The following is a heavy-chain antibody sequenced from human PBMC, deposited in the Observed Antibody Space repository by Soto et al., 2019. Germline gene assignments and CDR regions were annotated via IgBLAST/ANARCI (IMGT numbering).Heavy chain of an antibody. V-gene: IGHV3-33*01. CDR2: IWYDGSNK. CDR3: ARDGGIVDKNRNLYYYYGLDV. CDR1: GFTFSSYG. Sequence: LRLSCAASGFTFSSYGMHWVRQAPGKGLEWVAVIWYDGSNKYYADSVKGRFTISRDNSKNTLYLQMNSLRAEDTAVYYCARDGGIVDKNRNLYYYYGLDVWGQGTTVTVSS. J-gene: IGHJ6*02. D-gene: IGHD1-26*01.